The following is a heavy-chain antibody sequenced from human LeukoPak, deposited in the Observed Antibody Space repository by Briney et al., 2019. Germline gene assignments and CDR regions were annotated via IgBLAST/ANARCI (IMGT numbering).Heavy chain of an antibody. CDR2: FDPEDGET. V-gene: IGHV1-24*01. Sequence: PVASVKVSCKVSGYTLTELSMHWVRQAPGKGLEWMGGFDPEDGETIYAQKFQGRVTMTEDTSTGTAYMELSSLRSEDTAVYYCATVGYCGGDCQGGFDLWGRGTLVTVSS. D-gene: IGHD2-21*02. CDR3: ATVGYCGGDCQGGFDL. J-gene: IGHJ2*01. CDR1: GYTLTELS.